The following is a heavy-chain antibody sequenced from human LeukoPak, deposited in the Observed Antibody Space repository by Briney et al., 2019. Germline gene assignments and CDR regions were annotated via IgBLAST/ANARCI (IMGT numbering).Heavy chain of an antibody. Sequence: PSETLSLTCAVSGGSISSSNWWSWVRQPPGKGLEWIGEIYHSGSTNYNPSLKSRVTISIDTSKDQFSLKLSSVTAADTAVYYCASDYYGSGSFSYFDYWGQGTLVTVSS. CDR1: GGSISSSNW. V-gene: IGHV4-4*02. CDR3: ASDYYGSGSFSYFDY. D-gene: IGHD3-10*01. CDR2: IYHSGST. J-gene: IGHJ4*02.